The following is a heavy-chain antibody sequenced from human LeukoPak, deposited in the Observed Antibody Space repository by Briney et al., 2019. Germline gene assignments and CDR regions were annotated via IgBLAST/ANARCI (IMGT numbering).Heavy chain of an antibody. D-gene: IGHD3-16*01. Sequence: GGSLRLSCAASGFTFSSYAMSWVRQAPGKGLEWVSAISGSGGSTYYADSVKGRFTISSDNSKNTLYLQMNSLRAEYTAVYYCAKPYIVGGENWFDPWGQGTLVTVSS. CDR3: AKPYIVGGENWFDP. CDR1: GFTFSSYA. V-gene: IGHV3-23*01. J-gene: IGHJ5*02. CDR2: ISGSGGST.